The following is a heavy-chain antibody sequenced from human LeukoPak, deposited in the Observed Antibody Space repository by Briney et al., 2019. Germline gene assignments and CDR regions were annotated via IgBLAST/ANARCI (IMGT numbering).Heavy chain of an antibody. J-gene: IGHJ3*02. CDR1: GFTFSSYA. CDR2: ISGSGGST. Sequence: GGSLRLSCAASGFTFSSYAMSGVRQAPGKGLEWVSAISGSGGSTYYADSVKGRFTISRDNSKNTLYLQMNSRRDEDTAVYYCAKSRSSSWYPDAFDIWGQGKMVTVSS. D-gene: IGHD6-13*01. CDR3: AKSRSSSWYPDAFDI. V-gene: IGHV3-23*01.